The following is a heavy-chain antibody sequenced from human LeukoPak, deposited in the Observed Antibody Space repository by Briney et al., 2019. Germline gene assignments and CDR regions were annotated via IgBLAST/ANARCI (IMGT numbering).Heavy chain of an antibody. V-gene: IGHV1-3*03. CDR1: GYTFTSYA. CDR3: ARESVGATVPFDY. CDR2: INAGNGNT. Sequence: ASVKVSCKASGYTFTSYAMHWVRQAPGQRLEWMGWINAGNGNTKYSQEFQGRVTITRDTSASTAYMELSSLRSEDMAVYYCARESVGATVPFDYWGQGTLVTVSS. J-gene: IGHJ4*02. D-gene: IGHD1-26*01.